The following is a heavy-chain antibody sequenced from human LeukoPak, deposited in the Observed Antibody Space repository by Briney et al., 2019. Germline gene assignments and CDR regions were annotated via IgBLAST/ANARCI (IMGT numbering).Heavy chain of an antibody. CDR2: IYPGDPDT. D-gene: IGHD3/OR15-3a*01. Sequence: GESLKISWKGSGCSFTNYWIGWVRQMPGKGLEWMGIIYPGDPDTRYSPSFQGQVTISVDKSSSTAYLQWSSLQASDTAMYYCARPRGLTNTFDIWGQGTMVTVSS. V-gene: IGHV5-51*01. CDR1: GCSFTNYW. CDR3: ARPRGLTNTFDI. J-gene: IGHJ3*02.